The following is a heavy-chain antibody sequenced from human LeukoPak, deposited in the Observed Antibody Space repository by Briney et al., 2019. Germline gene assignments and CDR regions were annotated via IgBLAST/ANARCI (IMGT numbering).Heavy chain of an antibody. CDR2: IWYDGSNK. D-gene: IGHD3-22*01. V-gene: IGHV3-33*01. Sequence: RGSLRLSCAASGFTFSNYGMHWVRQAPGKGLEWVALIWYDGSNKYYTDSVNGRLTISRDNSKDTLFLQMNSLRAEDTAVYYCGSGGPRGYSQFDYWGQGTLVTGSS. CDR3: GSGGPRGYSQFDY. CDR1: GFTFSNYG. J-gene: IGHJ4*02.